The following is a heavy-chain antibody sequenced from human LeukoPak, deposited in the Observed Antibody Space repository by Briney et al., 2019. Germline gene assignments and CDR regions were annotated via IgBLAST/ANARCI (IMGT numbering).Heavy chain of an antibody. J-gene: IGHJ4*02. V-gene: IGHV1-69*01. CDR2: IIPIFCTA. CDR3: ARESLYYDYVWGSYRYTYFDY. Sequence: GAPVKVSCKASGGTFNSYAISWVRQAPGQRLEWMGGIIPIFCTANYAQKFQGRVTITADESTSTAYMELSSLRSEDTAVYYCARESLYYDYVWGSYRYTYFDYWGQGALVTVSS. CDR1: GGTFNSYA. D-gene: IGHD3-16*02.